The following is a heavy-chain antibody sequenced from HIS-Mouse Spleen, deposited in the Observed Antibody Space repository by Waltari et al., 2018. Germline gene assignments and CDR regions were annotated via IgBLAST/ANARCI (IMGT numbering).Heavy chain of an antibody. V-gene: IGHV1-2*02. CDR1: GYTFTGYY. J-gene: IGHJ3*02. CDR2: INPNSGGT. D-gene: IGHD5-12*01. CDR3: ARAVVATFMGDAFDI. Sequence: QVQLVQSGAEVKKPGASVTVSGKASGYTFTGYYRHWVRQAPGQGLEWMGWINPNSGGTNYAQKFQGRVTMTRDTSISTAYMELSRLRSDDTTVYYCARAVVATFMGDAFDIWGQGTMVTVSS.